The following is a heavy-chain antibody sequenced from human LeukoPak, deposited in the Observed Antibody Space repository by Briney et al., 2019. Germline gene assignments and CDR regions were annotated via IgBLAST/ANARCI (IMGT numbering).Heavy chain of an antibody. D-gene: IGHD5-24*01. CDR2: ISYDGSNK. CDR3: AKGQARWLQPDY. V-gene: IGHV3-30*18. Sequence: PGRSLRLSCAASGFTFSSYGMHWVRQAPGKGPEWVAVISYDGSNKYYADSVKGRFTISRDNSKNTLYLQMNSLRAEDTAVYYCAKGQARWLQPDYWGQGTLVTVSS. J-gene: IGHJ4*02. CDR1: GFTFSSYG.